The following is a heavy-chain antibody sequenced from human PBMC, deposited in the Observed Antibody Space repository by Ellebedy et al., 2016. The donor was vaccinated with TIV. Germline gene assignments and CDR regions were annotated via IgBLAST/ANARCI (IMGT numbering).Heavy chain of an antibody. CDR2: INHSGST. CDR1: GGSFSGYY. D-gene: IGHD3-3*01. Sequence: MPSETLSLTCAVYGGSFSGYYWSWIRQPPGKGREWSGEINHSGSTNYNPSLKSRVTISVDTSKNQFSLKLNSVTAADTAVYYCARGGVGEIPLDYWGQGTLVTVSS. V-gene: IGHV4-34*01. J-gene: IGHJ4*02. CDR3: ARGGVGEIPLDY.